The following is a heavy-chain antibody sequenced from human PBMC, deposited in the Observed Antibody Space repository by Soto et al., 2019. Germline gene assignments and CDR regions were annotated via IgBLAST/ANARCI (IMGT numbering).Heavy chain of an antibody. J-gene: IGHJ5*02. CDR2: ISWNSGSI. D-gene: IGHD5-12*01. CDR3: AIGLVVTSNWFDP. Sequence: EVQLVESGGGLVQPGRSLRLSCAASGFTFDDYAMHWVRQAPGKGLEWVSGISWNSGSIGYADSVKGRFTISRDNAKNSLYLQMNSLRAEDTALYYCAIGLVVTSNWFDPWGQGTLVTVSS. CDR1: GFTFDDYA. V-gene: IGHV3-9*01.